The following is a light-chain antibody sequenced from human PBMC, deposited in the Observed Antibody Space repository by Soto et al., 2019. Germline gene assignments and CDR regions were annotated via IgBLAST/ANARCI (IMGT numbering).Light chain of an antibody. CDR2: GAS. CDR3: QHYGTSLWT. V-gene: IGKV3-20*01. Sequence: EIMLPQSPGTLSLSPGERATLSCRASQSVSSSVLAWYQQKPGQAPRLLIYGASIRATGIPDRFSGSGSGTAFTLTISRLEPEDFAMYLCQHYGTSLWTFGQGTKVEIK. CDR1: QSVSSSV. J-gene: IGKJ1*01.